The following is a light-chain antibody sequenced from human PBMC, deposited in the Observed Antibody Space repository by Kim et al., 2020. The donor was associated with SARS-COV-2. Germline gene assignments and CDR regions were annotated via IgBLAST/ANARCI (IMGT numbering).Light chain of an antibody. CDR2: WND. CDR3: AAWDDRLSGVV. CDR1: TSNSETKY. J-gene: IGLJ2*01. V-gene: IGLV1-47*01. Sequence: GQGIRISCSGSTSNSETKYVDWYQRLPGAAPTLLIYWNDRRPSGVPDRFSGSKSGTSASLAISGLRSEDEADYYCAAWDDRLSGVVFGGGTQLTVL.